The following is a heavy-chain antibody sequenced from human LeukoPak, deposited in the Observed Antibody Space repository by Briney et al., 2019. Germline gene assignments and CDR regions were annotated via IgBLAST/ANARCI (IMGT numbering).Heavy chain of an antibody. D-gene: IGHD3-10*01. Sequence: GGSLRLSCAASGFTFSNAWMSWVRQAPGKGLEWVGRIKSKTDGGTTDYAAPVKGRFTISRDDSKNTLYLQMNSLKTEDTAVYYCTPDHGSGSYSPWFDPWGQGTLVTVSS. CDR2: IKSKTDGGTT. CDR1: GFTFSNAW. CDR3: TPDHGSGSYSPWFDP. J-gene: IGHJ5*02. V-gene: IGHV3-15*01.